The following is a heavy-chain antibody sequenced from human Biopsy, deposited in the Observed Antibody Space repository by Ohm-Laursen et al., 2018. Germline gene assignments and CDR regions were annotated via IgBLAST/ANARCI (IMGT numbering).Heavy chain of an antibody. V-gene: IGHV3-73*01. CDR3: TLEGAGFDN. J-gene: IGHJ4*02. CDR2: IRSKAKSYAT. Sequence: SLRLSRAASGFTFCASAVHWVRQASGKGLEWVGRIRSKAKSYATAYAASVTGRFTISRDDSKNTAYLQMNSLKTEDAAVYYCTLEGAGFDNWGQGTLVTVSS. D-gene: IGHD3-10*01. CDR1: GFTFCASA.